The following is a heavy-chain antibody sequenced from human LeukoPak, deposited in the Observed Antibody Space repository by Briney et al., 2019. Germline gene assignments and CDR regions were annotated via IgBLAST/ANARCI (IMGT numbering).Heavy chain of an antibody. CDR3: AREYSYGPYYYMDV. Sequence: GGSLRPFCAASGFTVSSNYMSWVSQAPGKGLEWVSVIYSGGSTYYADSVKGRFTISRDNSKNTLYLQMNSLRAEDTAVYYCAREYSYGPYYYMDVWGKGTTVTVSS. CDR2: IYSGGST. V-gene: IGHV3-53*01. J-gene: IGHJ6*03. D-gene: IGHD5-18*01. CDR1: GFTVSSNY.